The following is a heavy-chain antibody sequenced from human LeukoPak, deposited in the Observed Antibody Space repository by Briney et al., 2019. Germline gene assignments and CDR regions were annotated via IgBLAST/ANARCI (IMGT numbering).Heavy chain of an antibody. CDR2: ISGSGGST. D-gene: IGHD2-2*01. J-gene: IGHJ4*02. CDR1: EFTFSSYA. Sequence: GGSLRLSCAASEFTFSSYAMSWVRQAPGKGLEWVSAISGSGGSTYYADSVKGRFTISRDNSKNTLYLQMNSLRAEDTAVYYCAKTYAYCSSTSCPFDYWGQGTLVTVSS. CDR3: AKTYAYCSSTSCPFDY. V-gene: IGHV3-23*01.